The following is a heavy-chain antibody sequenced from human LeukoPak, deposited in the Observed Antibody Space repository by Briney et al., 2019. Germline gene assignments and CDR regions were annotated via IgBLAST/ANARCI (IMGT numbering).Heavy chain of an antibody. J-gene: IGHJ4*02. CDR2: IRYDGSNK. D-gene: IGHD5-18*01. Sequence: PGGSLRLSCAASGFTFSSYGMHWVRQAPGKRLEWVAFIRYDGSNKYYADSVKGRFTISRDNSKNTLYLQMNSLRAEDTAVYYCAKDGPRYSYGPTSIDYWGQGTLVTVSS. CDR1: GFTFSSYG. CDR3: AKDGPRYSYGPTSIDY. V-gene: IGHV3-30*02.